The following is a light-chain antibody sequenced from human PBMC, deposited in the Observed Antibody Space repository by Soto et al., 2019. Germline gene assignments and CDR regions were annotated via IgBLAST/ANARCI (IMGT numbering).Light chain of an antibody. CDR2: TNN. Sequence: QAVVTQPPSASGTPGQRVTISCSGSRPSIGSNHVYWYQQLPGMAPKLLIYTNNPRPSGVPDRFSASKPGTSASLAISGLRPEDEADYYCEPWQTSLSGVIFGGGTKPTVL. J-gene: IGLJ2*01. V-gene: IGLV1-47*02. CDR1: RPSIGSNH. CDR3: EPWQTSLSGVI.